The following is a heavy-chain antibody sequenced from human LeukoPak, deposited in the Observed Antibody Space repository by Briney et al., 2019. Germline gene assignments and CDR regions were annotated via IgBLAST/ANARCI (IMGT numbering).Heavy chain of an antibody. D-gene: IGHD3-10*01. CDR3: ATVGVELWSSPFMGRGDWFDP. Sequence: GESLKISCEASGYTFATQWIGWVRPMPGKGLEWMGIIYPDDSDTTYSPSFQGQVTISADKSISTAYLQWDSLKASDTAMYYCATVGVELWSSPFMGRGDWFDPWGQGTLVTVSS. J-gene: IGHJ5*02. V-gene: IGHV5-51*01. CDR2: IYPDDSDT. CDR1: GYTFATQW.